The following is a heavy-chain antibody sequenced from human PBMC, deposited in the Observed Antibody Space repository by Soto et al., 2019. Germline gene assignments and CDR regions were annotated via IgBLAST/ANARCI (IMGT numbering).Heavy chain of an antibody. CDR2: ISGSGGST. Sequence: GGSLRLSCAASGFTFSSYAMSWVRQAPGKGLEWVSAISGSGGSTYYADSVKGRFTISRDNSKNTLYLQMNSLRAEDTAVYYCARGRHYYDSSGYYYYFDYWGLGTLVTVSS. J-gene: IGHJ4*02. D-gene: IGHD3-22*01. V-gene: IGHV3-23*01. CDR3: ARGRHYYDSSGYYYYFDY. CDR1: GFTFSSYA.